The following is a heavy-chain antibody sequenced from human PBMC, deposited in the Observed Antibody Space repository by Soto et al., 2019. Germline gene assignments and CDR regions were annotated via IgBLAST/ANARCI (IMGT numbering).Heavy chain of an antibody. V-gene: IGHV1-18*01. J-gene: IGHJ4*02. CDR2: ISAYNGNT. CDR1: GYTFTSYG. Sequence: GASVKVSCKASGYTFTSYGISWVRQAPGQGLEWMGWISAYNGNTNYAQKLQGRVTMTTDTSTSIAYMELRSLRSDDTAVYYCARIPLVNYDILTGYLDYWGQGTLVTVSS. CDR3: ARIPLVNYDILTGYLDY. D-gene: IGHD3-9*01.